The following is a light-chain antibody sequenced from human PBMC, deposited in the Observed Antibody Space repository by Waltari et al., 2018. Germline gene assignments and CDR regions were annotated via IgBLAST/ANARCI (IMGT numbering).Light chain of an antibody. J-gene: IGKJ1*01. Sequence: EIVLTQSPGTLSLSPGERATLSCRASQSVSSSSLAWYQQKPGQAPRLLIYGSSSRATGIPDRFSCSGAGTDFTLTISRLEPEDFAVYYCQQYGNSPRTFGQGTKVEIK. CDR1: QSVSSSS. V-gene: IGKV3-20*01. CDR3: QQYGNSPRT. CDR2: GSS.